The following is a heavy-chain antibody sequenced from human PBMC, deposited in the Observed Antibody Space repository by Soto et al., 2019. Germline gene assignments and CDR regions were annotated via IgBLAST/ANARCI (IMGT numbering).Heavy chain of an antibody. CDR3: ARATYYDSSGYFGIDY. CDR2: IGIGSSTK. Sequence: PGGSLRLSCAASGFTFRNYGMNWVRQAPGKGLEWVSYIGIGSSTKYYADSVKGRFTISRDNAKNSLYLQMNSLRAGDTAVYYCARATYYDSSGYFGIDYWGQGTLVTVSS. J-gene: IGHJ4*02. D-gene: IGHD3-22*01. V-gene: IGHV3-48*04. CDR1: GFTFRNYG.